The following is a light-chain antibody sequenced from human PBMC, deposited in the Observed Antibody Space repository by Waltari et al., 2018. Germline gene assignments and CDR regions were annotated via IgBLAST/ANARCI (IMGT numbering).Light chain of an antibody. CDR1: QVISNSF. V-gene: IGKV3-20*01. J-gene: IGKJ1*01. Sequence: DIVLTQSPGTLSFLPGERATLSCRASQVISNSFLAWYQQQRDQAPRPPIYNASLRGTGMPDKYSGSGSMTDFTFTISGLEPEDFAVYYCQQYGSPPRTFSQGTKVEV. CDR3: QQYGSPPRT. CDR2: NAS.